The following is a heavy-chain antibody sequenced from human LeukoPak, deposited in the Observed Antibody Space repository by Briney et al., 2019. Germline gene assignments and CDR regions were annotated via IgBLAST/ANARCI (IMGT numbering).Heavy chain of an antibody. CDR3: ARNDLGYCSGGSCYSDFFDY. CDR2: ISSSISYT. J-gene: IGHJ4*02. Sequence: GGSLRLSCAASGFTFSDYYMSWIRQAPGKGLEWVSYISSSISYTNYADSVKGRFTISRDNAKNSLYLQMNSLRAEDTAVYYCARNDLGYCSGGSCYSDFFDYWGQGTLVTVSS. V-gene: IGHV3-11*06. D-gene: IGHD2-15*01. CDR1: GFTFSDYY.